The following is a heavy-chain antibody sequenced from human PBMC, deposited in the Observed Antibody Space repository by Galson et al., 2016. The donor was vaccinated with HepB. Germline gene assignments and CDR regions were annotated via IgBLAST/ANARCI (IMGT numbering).Heavy chain of an antibody. CDR1: GFRFDDHA. CDR2: ISWNSGNI. J-gene: IGHJ4*02. Sequence: SLRLSCAASGFRFDDHAMHWVRQAPGKGLEWVSGISWNSGNIGYADSVKGRFTISRDNAKNSLYLQMNSLRAEDTALYYCAKNSYSSAWYPDYWGQGTLVTVSS. CDR3: AKNSYSSAWYPDY. V-gene: IGHV3-9*01. D-gene: IGHD6-19*01.